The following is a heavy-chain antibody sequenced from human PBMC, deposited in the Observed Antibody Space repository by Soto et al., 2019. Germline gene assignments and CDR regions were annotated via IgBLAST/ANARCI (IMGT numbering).Heavy chain of an antibody. D-gene: IGHD3-10*01. V-gene: IGHV4-59*01. J-gene: IGHJ6*02. CDR3: ARGGGYGSGSYYRYYYYYYGMDV. CDR2: IYYSGST. Sequence: PSETLSLTCTVSGGSISSYYWSWIRQPPGKGLEWIGYIYYSGSTNYNPSLKSRVTISVDTSKNQFPLKLSSVTAADTAVYYCARGGGYGSGSYYRYYYYYYGMDVWGQGTTVTVSS. CDR1: GGSISSYY.